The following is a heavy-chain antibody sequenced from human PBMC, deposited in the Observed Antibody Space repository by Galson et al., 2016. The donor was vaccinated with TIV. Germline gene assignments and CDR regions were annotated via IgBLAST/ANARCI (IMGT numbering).Heavy chain of an antibody. D-gene: IGHD3-22*01. CDR2: INGPGGTT. Sequence: SLRLSCAASGFTFKKYGMAWVRQAPGKGLELVSAINGPGGTTYYADPVKDRFTVSRDNFENTLYLQMNSLSADDTAVYYCAKLRGDLYYYDSTGYYFFDSWGQGILVTVSS. V-gene: IGHV3-23*01. CDR3: AKLRGDLYYYDSTGYYFFDS. J-gene: IGHJ4*02. CDR1: GFTFKKYG.